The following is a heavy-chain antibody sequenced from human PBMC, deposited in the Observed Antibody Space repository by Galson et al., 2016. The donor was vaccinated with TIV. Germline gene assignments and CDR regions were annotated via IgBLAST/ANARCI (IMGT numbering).Heavy chain of an antibody. Sequence: LRLSCAGSGFTFSNYWMNWIRQAPGKGPEWVANINKVGSDEYYVDSVKGRFTISRDNTKNLLDLQMTGLRVEDTAVYYCTRVDYWGQGTLVTVSS. CDR1: GFTFSNYW. J-gene: IGHJ4*02. CDR2: INKVGSDE. CDR3: TRVDY. V-gene: IGHV3-7*01.